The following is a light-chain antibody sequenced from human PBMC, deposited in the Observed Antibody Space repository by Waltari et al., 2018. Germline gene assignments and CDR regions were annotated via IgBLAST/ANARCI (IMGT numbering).Light chain of an antibody. J-gene: IGLJ3*02. V-gene: IGLV4-69*01. Sequence: QQQEKGPRYLMKVNSDGSHSKGDGIPDRFSGSSSGAEPYLTISSLQSEYEADYDCQTGGHGTWVFGGGTKLTVL. CDR2: VNSDGSH. CDR3: QTGGHGTWV.